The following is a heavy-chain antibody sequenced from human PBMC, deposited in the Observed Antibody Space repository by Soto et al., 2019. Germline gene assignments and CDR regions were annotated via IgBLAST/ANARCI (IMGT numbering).Heavy chain of an antibody. CDR1: GFTFSSFT. CDR3: AIFREPGRSTVFGVVVPGRYAMDV. Sequence: EVQLVESGGGLVQPGGSLRLSCAASGFTFSSFTMNWVRQAPGKGLEWVSYIGSSGITRYHADSVKGRFTVSRDNARNSLYLQMNSLRPDDTAVYYCAIFREPGRSTVFGVVVPGRYAMDVWGQGTTVTVS. CDR2: IGSSGITR. V-gene: IGHV3-48*01. J-gene: IGHJ6*02. D-gene: IGHD3-3*01.